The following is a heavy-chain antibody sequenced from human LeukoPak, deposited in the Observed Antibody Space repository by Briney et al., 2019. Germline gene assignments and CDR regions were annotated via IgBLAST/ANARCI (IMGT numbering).Heavy chain of an antibody. D-gene: IGHD1-26*01. CDR3: VRGSYYDDY. J-gene: IGHJ4*02. CDR2: IYYSGST. V-gene: IGHV4-39*01. CDR1: GGSISSSSYY. Sequence: SETLSLTCTVSGGSISSSSYYWGWIRQPPGKGLKWIGSIYYSGSTYYNPSLKSRVTISVDTSKNQFSLKLSSVTAADTAVYYCVRGSYYDDYWGQGTLVTVSS.